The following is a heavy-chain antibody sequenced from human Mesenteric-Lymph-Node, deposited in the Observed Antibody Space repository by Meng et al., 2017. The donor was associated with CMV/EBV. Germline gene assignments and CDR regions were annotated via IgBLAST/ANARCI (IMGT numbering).Heavy chain of an antibody. D-gene: IGHD4-23*01. V-gene: IGHV4-39*07. CDR2: IYYSGST. J-gene: IGHJ4*02. Sequence: SETLSLTCTVPGGSISSSSYYWGGIRQPPGKGLEWIGSIYYSGSTYYNPSLKSRVTISVDTSKNQFSLELSSVAAADTAVYYCASGTTVVLYYFDYWGQGTLVTVSS. CDR3: ASGTTVVLYYFDY. CDR1: GGSISSSSYY.